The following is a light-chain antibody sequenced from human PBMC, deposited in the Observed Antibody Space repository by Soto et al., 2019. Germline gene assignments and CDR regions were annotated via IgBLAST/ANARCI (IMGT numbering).Light chain of an antibody. CDR3: QQRSDWPLT. CDR2: DAS. Sequence: EIVFTQSPVTRSFCPWEIATLSCRASQSVRGYLAWYQQKPGQAPRLLIYDASFRVTGLPARFSGSGSGTDFTLTISSLEPEDFAVYYCQQRSDWPLTFGGGTKVDIK. CDR1: QSVRGY. V-gene: IGKV3-11*01. J-gene: IGKJ4*01.